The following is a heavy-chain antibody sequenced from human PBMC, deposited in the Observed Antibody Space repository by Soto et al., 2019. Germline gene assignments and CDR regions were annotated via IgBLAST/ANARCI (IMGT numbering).Heavy chain of an antibody. D-gene: IGHD3-10*01. V-gene: IGHV4-30-4*01. CDR3: ARVGGFGATTIDY. J-gene: IGHJ4*02. CDR2: IYYSGST. CDR1: GGSISSGDYY. Sequence: QVQLQESGPGLVKPSQTLSLTCTVSGGSISSGDYYWSWIRQPPGKGLEWIGYIYYSGSTYYNPSPKSRVTISVDTSKKPFSLKLSSVTAADTAVYYCARVGGFGATTIDYWGQGTLVTVSS.